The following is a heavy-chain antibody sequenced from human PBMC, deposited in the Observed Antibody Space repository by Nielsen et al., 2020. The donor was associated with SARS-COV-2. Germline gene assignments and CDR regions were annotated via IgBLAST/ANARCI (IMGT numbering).Heavy chain of an antibody. CDR3: AYSRGYCSGGSCYEGTLGT. D-gene: IGHD2-15*01. Sequence: SQTLSLTCAISGDSVSSNSAAWNWIRQSPSRGLEWLGRTYYRSKWYNDYAVSVKSRITINPDTSKNQFSLQLNSVTPEDTAVYYCAYSRGYCSGGSCYEGTLGTWGQGTLVTVSS. J-gene: IGHJ5*02. CDR2: TYYRSKWYN. V-gene: IGHV6-1*01. CDR1: GDSVSSNSAA.